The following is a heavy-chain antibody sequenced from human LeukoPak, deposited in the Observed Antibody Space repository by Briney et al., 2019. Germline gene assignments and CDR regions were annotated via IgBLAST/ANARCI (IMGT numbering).Heavy chain of an antibody. J-gene: IGHJ3*01. CDR2: FDPEDVDT. V-gene: IGHV1-24*01. CDR3: ATILLSKKRYYDFWTSAFDF. CDR1: GYTLTELS. D-gene: IGHD3-3*01. Sequence: ASVKVSCKVPGYTLTELSMHWVRQAPGKGLEWMGGFDPEDVDTIYAQKFEGRVTMTEDTSTDTAYLELSSLRSEDTAVYYCATILLSKKRYYDFWTSAFDFWGQGTLVTVSS.